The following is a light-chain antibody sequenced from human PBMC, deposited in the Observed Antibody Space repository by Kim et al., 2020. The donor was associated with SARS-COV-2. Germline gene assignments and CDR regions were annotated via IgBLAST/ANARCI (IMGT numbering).Light chain of an antibody. Sequence: SPVERATLSCRASPSVSSNYLAWYQQKPGQAPRLLIYGASSRATGIPDRFSGSGSGTDFTLTISRLEPEDFAVYYCQRYGNSPITFGQGTRLEIK. CDR2: GAS. J-gene: IGKJ5*01. V-gene: IGKV3-20*01. CDR3: QRYGNSPIT. CDR1: PSVSSNY.